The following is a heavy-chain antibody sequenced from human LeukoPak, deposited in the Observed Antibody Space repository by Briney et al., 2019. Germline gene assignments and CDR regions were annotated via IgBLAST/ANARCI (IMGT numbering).Heavy chain of an antibody. Sequence: SETLSLTCAVYGGSFSGYYWSWVRQPPEKGLEWIGEINHSGSTNYNPSLKSRVTISVDTSKNQFSLELTSVTAADTAVYYCARGLLRYFDWLLRAPGTLDYWGQGTLVTVSS. CDR2: INHSGST. CDR3: ARGLLRYFDWLLRAPGTLDY. CDR1: GGSFSGYY. J-gene: IGHJ4*02. V-gene: IGHV4-34*01. D-gene: IGHD3-9*01.